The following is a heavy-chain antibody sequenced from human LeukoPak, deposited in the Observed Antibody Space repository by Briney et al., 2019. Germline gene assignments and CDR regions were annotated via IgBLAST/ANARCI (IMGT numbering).Heavy chain of an antibody. V-gene: IGHV4-61*02. Sequence: PSETLSLTCTVSGGSINSGNYYWSWIRQPAGKGLEWIGRIYTSGSTNSHPSLRTRVTISVDTSRNQFSLKLSSVTAADTAVYYCARDWSDNWFDPWGQGTLVTVSS. CDR2: IYTSGST. D-gene: IGHD3-3*01. J-gene: IGHJ5*02. CDR3: ARDWSDNWFDP. CDR1: GGSINSGNYY.